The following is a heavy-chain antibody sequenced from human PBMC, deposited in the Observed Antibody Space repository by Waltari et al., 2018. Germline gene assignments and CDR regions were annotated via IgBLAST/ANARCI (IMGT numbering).Heavy chain of an antibody. D-gene: IGHD6-6*01. Sequence: QVQLVESGGGVVQPGRSLRLSCAASGFTFSSYGMHWVRQAPGKGLEWLEVIWYDGSNKYTADSVKGRFTISRDNSKNTLYLQMNSLRAEDTAVYYCAKNSIRSIAARPDYWGQGTLVTVSS. CDR1: GFTFSSYG. V-gene: IGHV3-33*06. J-gene: IGHJ4*02. CDR3: AKNSIRSIAARPDY. CDR2: IWYDGSNK.